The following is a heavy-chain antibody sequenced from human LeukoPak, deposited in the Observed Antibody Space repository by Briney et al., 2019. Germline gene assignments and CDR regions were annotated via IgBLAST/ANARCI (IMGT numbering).Heavy chain of an antibody. D-gene: IGHD3-10*01. CDR2: IKQEGSEK. CDR3: ARVWLWFAERPLDY. V-gene: IGHV3-7*01. CDR1: GFTFSNYW. J-gene: IGHJ4*02. Sequence: GGSLRLSCAASGFTFSNYWMSWVRQAPGKGLEWVANIKQEGSEKYYVDSVNGRITISRDNAKNSLYLQMNSLRAEDTAVYYCARVWLWFAERPLDYWGQGTLVTVSS.